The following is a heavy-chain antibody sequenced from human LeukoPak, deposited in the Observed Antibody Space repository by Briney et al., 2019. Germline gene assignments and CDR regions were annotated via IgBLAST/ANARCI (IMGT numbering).Heavy chain of an antibody. CDR3: ARGGGEFDY. CDR1: GGSFSGYF. D-gene: IGHD4-23*01. Sequence: SETLSLTCAVYGGSFSGYFWSWIRQPPGKGLEWIGEINHSGSTNYNPSLKSRVTISVDTSKNQFSLKLSSVTAADTAVYYCARGGGEFDYWGQGTLVTVSS. CDR2: INHSGST. V-gene: IGHV4-34*01. J-gene: IGHJ4*02.